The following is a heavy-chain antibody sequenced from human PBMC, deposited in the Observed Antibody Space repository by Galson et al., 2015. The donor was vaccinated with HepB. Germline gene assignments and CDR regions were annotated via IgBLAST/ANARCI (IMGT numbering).Heavy chain of an antibody. CDR2: ISSTSSYV. Sequence: SLRLSCAASGFTFTTYNMHWVRQAPGKGLEWLSSISSTSSYVLYADSLKGRFTTSRDNAKNSLYLQMNTLGVEDTAMYYCARDFYSFENPANWGQGTLVIVS. D-gene: IGHD3-9*01. CDR3: ARDFYSFENPAN. CDR1: GFTFTTYN. V-gene: IGHV3-21*01. J-gene: IGHJ4*02.